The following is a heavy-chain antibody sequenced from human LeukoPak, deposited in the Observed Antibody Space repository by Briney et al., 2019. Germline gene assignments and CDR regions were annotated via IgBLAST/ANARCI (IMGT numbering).Heavy chain of an antibody. CDR1: GGSISSSSYY. CDR3: ARGRGSSWYYFDS. D-gene: IGHD6-13*01. V-gene: IGHV4-30-4*08. Sequence: SETLSLTCTVSGGSISSSSYYWSWIRQPPGKGLEWIGYIYYSGSTYYNPSLKSRVTISVDTSKNQFSLKLSSVTAADTAVYYCARGRGSSWYYFDSWGQGTLVTVSS. J-gene: IGHJ4*02. CDR2: IYYSGST.